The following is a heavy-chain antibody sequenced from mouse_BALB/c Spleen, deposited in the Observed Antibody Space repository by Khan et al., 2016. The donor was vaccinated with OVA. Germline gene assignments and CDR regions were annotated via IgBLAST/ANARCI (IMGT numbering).Heavy chain of an antibody. V-gene: IGHV1-7*01. CDR3: TRDRIDY. Sequence: QVQLKQSGAELAKPGASVKMSCKASGYTFTTYWMHWVKQRPGQGLEWIGYINPTSSYTDYNEKFKDRATLSADKSSNTAYMQLSSLTSEDSAVYYCTRDRIDYWGQGTTLTVSS. CDR2: INPTSSYT. J-gene: IGHJ2*01. CDR1: GYTFTTYW.